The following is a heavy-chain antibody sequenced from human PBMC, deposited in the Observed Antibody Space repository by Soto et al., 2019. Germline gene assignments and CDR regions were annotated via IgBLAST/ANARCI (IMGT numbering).Heavy chain of an antibody. Sequence: QVQLQESGPGLVKPSQTLSLTCTVSGCSISTGGYYWTWIRQHPGKGLEWIGYIYYSGSTYYNPSLQSRVTISVDTSKNQFSLKLSSVTAADTAVYYCARGLSVTLFDNWGQGTLVTVSS. J-gene: IGHJ4*02. CDR3: ARGLSVTLFDN. D-gene: IGHD4-17*01. CDR2: IYYSGST. CDR1: GCSISTGGYY. V-gene: IGHV4-31*03.